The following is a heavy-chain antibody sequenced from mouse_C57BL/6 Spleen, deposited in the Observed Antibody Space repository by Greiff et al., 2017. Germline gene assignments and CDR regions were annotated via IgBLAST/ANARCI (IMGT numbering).Heavy chain of an antibody. J-gene: IGHJ1*03. Sequence: QVQLQQPGAELVMPGASVKLSCKASGYTFTSYWMHWVKQRPGQGLEWIGEIDPSDSYTNYNQKFKGKSTLTVDKSSSTAYMQLSSLTSEDSAVYYCERPPHDYGSPWYFDVWGTGTTVTVAS. D-gene: IGHD1-1*01. CDR1: GYTFTSYW. CDR2: IDPSDSYT. V-gene: IGHV1-69*01. CDR3: ERPPHDYGSPWYFDV.